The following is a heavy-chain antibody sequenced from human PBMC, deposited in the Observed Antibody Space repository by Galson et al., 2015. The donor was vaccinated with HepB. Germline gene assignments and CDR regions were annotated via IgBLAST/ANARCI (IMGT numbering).Heavy chain of an antibody. CDR1: GFTFDDYA. CDR3: AKDLNDISSQGTAMGY. CDR2: ISWNSGSI. Sequence: SLRLSCAASGFTFDDYAMHWVRQAPGKGLEWVSGISWNSGSIGYADSVKGRFTISRDNAKNSLYLQMNSLRAEDTALYYCAKDLNDISSQGTAMGYWGQRTLVTVSS. D-gene: IGHD5-18*01. J-gene: IGHJ4*02. V-gene: IGHV3-9*01.